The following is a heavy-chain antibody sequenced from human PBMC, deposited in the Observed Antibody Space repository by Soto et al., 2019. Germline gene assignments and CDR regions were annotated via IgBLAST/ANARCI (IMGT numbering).Heavy chain of an antibody. CDR1: GGTFSSYA. CDR3: ARRPGYTYSGSYYGMDV. V-gene: IGHV1-69*13. D-gene: IGHD1-26*01. Sequence: GASVKVSCKASGGTFSSYAISWVRQAPGQGLEWMGGIIPIFGTANYAQKFQGRVTITADESTSTAYMELSSLRSEDTAVYYCARRPGYTYSGSYYGMDVWGQGTTVTVSS. CDR2: IIPIFGTA. J-gene: IGHJ6*02.